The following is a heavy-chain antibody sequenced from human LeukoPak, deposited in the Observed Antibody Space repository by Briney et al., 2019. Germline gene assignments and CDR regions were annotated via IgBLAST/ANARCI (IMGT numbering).Heavy chain of an antibody. D-gene: IGHD3-10*01. CDR3: ARDLDYGSGSFSN. CDR1: GYTFTGNY. Sequence: GASVKVSFKASGYTFTGNYMHWVRQAPGRGLEWMGWINPNSGGTTYAQKFQGRVTMTTDTSISTAYLELNGLRSDDTAVYYCARDLDYGSGSFSNWGQGAIVTVSS. V-gene: IGHV1-2*02. J-gene: IGHJ4*02. CDR2: INPNSGGT.